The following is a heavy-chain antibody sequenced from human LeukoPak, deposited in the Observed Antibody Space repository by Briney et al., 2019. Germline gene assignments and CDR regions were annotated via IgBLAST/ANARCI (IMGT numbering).Heavy chain of an antibody. CDR1: VYTFTVYY. Sequence: ASVTVSFKASVYTFTVYYMHWVRQAPGQGLEWMGWINPNSGGTNYAQKFQGRVTMTRDTSISTAYMELSRLRSGDTAVYYCATYYYDSSGYRDYFDYWGQGALVTVSS. CDR2: INPNSGGT. CDR3: ATYYYDSSGYRDYFDY. D-gene: IGHD3-22*01. V-gene: IGHV1-2*02. J-gene: IGHJ4*02.